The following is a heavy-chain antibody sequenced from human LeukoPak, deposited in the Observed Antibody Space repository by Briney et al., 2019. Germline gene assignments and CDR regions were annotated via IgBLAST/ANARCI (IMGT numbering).Heavy chain of an antibody. V-gene: IGHV5-51*01. J-gene: IGHJ3*02. CDR3: ARKLYYYDSGDAFDI. CDR1: GYSFTSYW. D-gene: IGHD3-22*01. CDR2: IYPGDSDT. Sequence: GESLKIPCKGSGYSFTSYWIGWVRQMPGKGLEWMGIIYPGDSDTRYSPSFQGQVTISADKSISTAYLQWSSLKASDTAMYYCARKLYYYDSGDAFDIWGQGTMVTVSS.